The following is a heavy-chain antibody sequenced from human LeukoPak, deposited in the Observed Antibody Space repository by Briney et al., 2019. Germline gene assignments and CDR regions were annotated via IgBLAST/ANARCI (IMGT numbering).Heavy chain of an antibody. CDR2: IYYTRSN. J-gene: IGHJ4*02. V-gene: IGHV4-59*01. CDR1: GDSISSYY. CDR3: ARVRYYDILTGYYGDGYFDY. Sequence: KPSETLPLTCTVSGDSISSYYWSWFRQPPGKGLEWIGYIYYTRSNNYNPSLKSRVTISVDTSKNQFSLKLSSVTAADTAVYYCARVRYYDILTGYYGDGYFDYWGQGTLVTVSS. D-gene: IGHD3-9*01.